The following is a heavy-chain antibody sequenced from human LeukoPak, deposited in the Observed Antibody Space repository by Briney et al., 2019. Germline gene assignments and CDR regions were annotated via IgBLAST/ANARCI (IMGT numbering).Heavy chain of an antibody. Sequence: PSETLSLTCTVSGGSISSYYWSWIRQPPGKGLEWIGYIYDSGSTNYNPSLKSRVTISVDTSKNQFSLQLTSVTAADTAVVYCARVEGEIYRRSGSNNWFDPWGQGTLVTVSS. V-gene: IGHV4-59*08. CDR3: ARVEGEIYRRSGSNNWFDP. D-gene: IGHD3-10*01. J-gene: IGHJ5*02. CDR1: GGSISSYY. CDR2: IYDSGST.